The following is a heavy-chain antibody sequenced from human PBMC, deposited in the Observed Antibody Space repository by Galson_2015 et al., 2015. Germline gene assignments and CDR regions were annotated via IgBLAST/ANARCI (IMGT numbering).Heavy chain of an antibody. V-gene: IGHV1-46*01. CDR1: GGTFSSYA. J-gene: IGHJ3*02. D-gene: IGHD3-9*01. Sequence: SVKVSCKASGGTFSSYAISWVRQAPGQGLEWMGIINPSGGSTSYAQKFQGRVTMTRDTSTSTVNMELSSLRSEDTAVYYCARENVSRYFDWLPHHDAFDIWGQGTMVTVSS. CDR2: INPSGGST. CDR3: ARENVSRYFDWLPHHDAFDI.